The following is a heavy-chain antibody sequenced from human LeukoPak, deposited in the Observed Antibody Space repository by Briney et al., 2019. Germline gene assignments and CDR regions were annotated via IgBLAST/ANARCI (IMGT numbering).Heavy chain of an antibody. V-gene: IGHV3-7*05. CDR3: ATPMRFDY. J-gene: IGHJ4*02. CDR1: GFTFSSYW. Sequence: PGGSLRLSCAASGFTFSSYWMSWVRQAPGKGLEWVANIKEDGSEKYNVDSVKGRFTVFRDNAKKSLYLQMNSLRDEDTAVYYCATPMRFDYWGQGTLVTVSS. CDR2: IKEDGSEK.